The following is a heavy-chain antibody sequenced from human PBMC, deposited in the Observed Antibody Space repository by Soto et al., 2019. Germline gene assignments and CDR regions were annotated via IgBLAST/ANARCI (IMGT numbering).Heavy chain of an antibody. Sequence: PSETLSLTCAVSGGSISSVCYSWSWIRQPPGKGLEWIGYIYHSGSTYYNPSLKSRVTISVDRSKNQFSLKLSSVTAADTAVYYCARSYYDSSGPGREFVWLDPWGQGTLVTVSS. J-gene: IGHJ5*02. D-gene: IGHD3-22*01. CDR3: ARSYYDSSGPGREFVWLDP. V-gene: IGHV4-30-2*01. CDR1: GGSISSVCYS. CDR2: IYHSGST.